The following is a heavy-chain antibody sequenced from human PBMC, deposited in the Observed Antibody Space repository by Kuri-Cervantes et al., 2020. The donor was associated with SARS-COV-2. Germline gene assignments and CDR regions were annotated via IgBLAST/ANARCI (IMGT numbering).Heavy chain of an antibody. CDR2: IYHSGST. Sequence: LRLSCTVSGGSISSGDYYWSWIRQPPGKGLEWIGYIYHSGSTYYNPSLKSRVTISVDRSKNQFSLKLSSVTAADTAVYYCARARRSRRTIFGEDAFDIWGQGTMVTVSS. D-gene: IGHD3-3*01. CDR1: GGSISSGDYY. J-gene: IGHJ3*02. CDR3: ARARRSRRTIFGEDAFDI. V-gene: IGHV4-30-2*01.